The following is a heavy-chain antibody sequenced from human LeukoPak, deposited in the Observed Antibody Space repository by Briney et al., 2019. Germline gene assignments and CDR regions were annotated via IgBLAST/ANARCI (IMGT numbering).Heavy chain of an antibody. J-gene: IGHJ4*02. CDR1: GGSISSYY. CDR2: INHSGST. CDR3: ARVPLTMVRGVIMRCPLDY. D-gene: IGHD3-10*01. V-gene: IGHV4-34*01. Sequence: PSETLSLTCTVSGGSISSYYWSWIRQPPGKGLEWIGEINHSGSTNYNPSLKSRVTISVDTSKNQFSLKLSSVTAADTAVYYCARVPLTMVRGVIMRCPLDYWGQGTLVTVSS.